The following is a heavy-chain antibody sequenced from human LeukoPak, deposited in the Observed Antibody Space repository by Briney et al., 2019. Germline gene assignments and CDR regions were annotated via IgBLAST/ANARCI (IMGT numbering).Heavy chain of an antibody. CDR3: AKDAARNYYGSADP. J-gene: IGHJ5*02. V-gene: IGHV3-30*18. CDR2: VSYDGSNR. CDR1: GFTFRRYG. D-gene: IGHD3-10*01. Sequence: GLSLRLSCAASGFTFRRYGLLWVGPAPPRGLTGVAVVSYDGSNRYYADSVKGRFTISRDNSKNTLYLQMNSLRAEDTAVYYCAKDAARNYYGSADPWGQGTLVTLSS.